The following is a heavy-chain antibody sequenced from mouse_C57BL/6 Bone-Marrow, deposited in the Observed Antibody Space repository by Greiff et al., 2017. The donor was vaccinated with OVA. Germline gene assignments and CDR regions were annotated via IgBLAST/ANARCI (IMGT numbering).Heavy chain of an antibody. CDR3: ACSSCWYFDV. Sequence: VQLQQSGAELARPGASVKLSCKASGYTFTSYGISWVKQRTGQGLEWIGEIYPRSGNTYYNEKFKGKATMTADKSSSTAYLELRSLTSEDSAVYFCACSSCWYFDVWGTGTTVTVSS. CDR2: IYPRSGNT. J-gene: IGHJ1*03. V-gene: IGHV1-81*01. D-gene: IGHD1-1*01. CDR1: GYTFTSYG.